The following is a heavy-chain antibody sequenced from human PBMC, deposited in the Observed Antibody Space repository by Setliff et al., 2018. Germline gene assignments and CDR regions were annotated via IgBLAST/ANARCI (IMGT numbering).Heavy chain of an antibody. J-gene: IGHJ3*01. CDR1: GFSFHDYG. CDR2: INWNGVSI. Sequence: GGSLRLSCAVSGFSFHDYGMGWVRQAPGKGLEWVSSINWNGVSIGYADSVKGRFTISRDNAKNSLYLQMNSLRAEDTALYYCARAHRYFSDTSGYFYDQGRSAFDVWGQGTMVTVSS. D-gene: IGHD3-22*01. V-gene: IGHV3-20*04. CDR3: ARAHRYFSDTSGYFYDQGRSAFDV.